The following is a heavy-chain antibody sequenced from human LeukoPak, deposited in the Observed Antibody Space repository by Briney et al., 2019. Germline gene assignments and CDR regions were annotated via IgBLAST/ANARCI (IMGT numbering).Heavy chain of an antibody. V-gene: IGHV3-33*01. J-gene: IGHJ4*02. CDR3: SGNYGPYYFDY. CDR2: IWYDGSNK. D-gene: IGHD3-10*01. CDR1: GFTFSNYG. Sequence: GGSLRLSCAAPGFTFSNYGMHWVRQAPGKGLEWVAVIWYDGSNKYYADSVKGRFTIPRDNSKNTLYLQMNSLRAEDTAVYYCSGNYGPYYFDYWGQGTLVTVSS.